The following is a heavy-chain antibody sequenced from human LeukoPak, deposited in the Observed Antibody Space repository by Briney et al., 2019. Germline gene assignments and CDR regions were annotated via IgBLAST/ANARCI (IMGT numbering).Heavy chain of an antibody. J-gene: IGHJ4*02. D-gene: IGHD3-10*01. V-gene: IGHV3-30*18. Sequence: EGSLRLSCAASGFTFSSYGMHWVRQAPGKGLEWVAVISYDGSNKYYADSVKGRFTISRDNSKNTLYLQMNSLRAEDTAVYYCAKEEYYYGSGSYYYWGQGTLVTVSS. CDR2: ISYDGSNK. CDR3: AKEEYYYGSGSYYY. CDR1: GFTFSSYG.